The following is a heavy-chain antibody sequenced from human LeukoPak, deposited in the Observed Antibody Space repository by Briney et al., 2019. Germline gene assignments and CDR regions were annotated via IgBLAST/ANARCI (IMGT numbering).Heavy chain of an antibody. CDR1: GFTFSSHA. J-gene: IGHJ4*02. CDR3: ARDPPGSGWALDY. D-gene: IGHD6-19*01. Sequence: GRSLRLSCAASGFTFSSHAMHWVRQAPGKGLDWVAFIWAGGSDQEYADSVKGRFTISRDNSKKTMYLQMNSLRVEDTAVYYCARDPPGSGWALDYWGQGTLVTVSS. CDR2: IWAGGSDQ. V-gene: IGHV3-33*01.